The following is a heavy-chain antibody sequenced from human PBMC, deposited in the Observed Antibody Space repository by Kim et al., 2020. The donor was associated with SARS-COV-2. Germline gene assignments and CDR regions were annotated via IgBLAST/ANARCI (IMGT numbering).Heavy chain of an antibody. CDR1: GYTFTGYY. D-gene: IGHD6-13*01. CDR2: INPNSGGT. J-gene: IGHJ4*02. CDR3: AREGRGYSSSWRLYYFDY. Sequence: ASVKVSCKASGYTFTGYYMHWVRQAPGQGLEWMGWINPNSGGTNYAQKFQGRVTMTRDTSISTAYMELSRLRSDDTAVYYCAREGRGYSSSWRLYYFDYWGQGTLVTVSS. V-gene: IGHV1-2*02.